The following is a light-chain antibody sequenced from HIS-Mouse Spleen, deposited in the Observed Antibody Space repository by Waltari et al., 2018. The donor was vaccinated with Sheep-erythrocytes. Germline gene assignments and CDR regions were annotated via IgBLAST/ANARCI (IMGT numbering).Light chain of an antibody. V-gene: IGLV1-47*01. CDR1: SSNIGSNY. J-gene: IGLJ3*02. Sequence: QSVLTQPPSASGTPGPTVTISCSGSSSNIGSNYVYWYQQLPGTAPTLLIYRNNQRPSGVPDRFSGSKSGTSASLAISGLRSEDEADYYCAAWDDSLSGPVFGGGTKLTVL. CDR2: RNN. CDR3: AAWDDSLSGPV.